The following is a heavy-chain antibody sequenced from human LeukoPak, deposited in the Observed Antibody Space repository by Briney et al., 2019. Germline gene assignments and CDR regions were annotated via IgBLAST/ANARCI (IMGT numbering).Heavy chain of an antibody. Sequence: GASVKVSCKASGYTFTSYAMNWVRQAPGQGLEWMGWINTNTGNPTYAQGFTGRFVFSLDTSVSTAYLQISSLKAEDTAVYYCARDRRRLRVLVSRYYYYMDVWGKGATVTVSS. D-gene: IGHD3-3*01. CDR1: GYTFTSYA. CDR3: ARDRRRLRVLVSRYYYYMDV. V-gene: IGHV7-4-1*02. CDR2: INTNTGNP. J-gene: IGHJ6*03.